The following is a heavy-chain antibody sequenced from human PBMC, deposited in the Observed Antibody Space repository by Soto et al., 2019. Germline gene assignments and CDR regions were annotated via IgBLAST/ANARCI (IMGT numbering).Heavy chain of an antibody. J-gene: IGHJ4*02. D-gene: IGHD2-2*03. V-gene: IGHV4-39*01. Sequence: QLQLQESGPGLVKPSETLSLTCTVSGGSISSSSYYWGWIRQPPGKGLEWIGSLYYSGGTYYNPSLKSRVTISVDTSKHPFSLRLSSVTAADTAVYYCARQQTGYCSSTSCYQIDYWGQGTLVTVSS. CDR1: GGSISSSSYY. CDR3: ARQQTGYCSSTSCYQIDY. CDR2: LYYSGGT.